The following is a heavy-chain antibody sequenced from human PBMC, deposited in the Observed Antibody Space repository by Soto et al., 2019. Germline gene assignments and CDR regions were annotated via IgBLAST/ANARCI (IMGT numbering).Heavy chain of an antibody. CDR3: ARDRSSSWYNGTFYFDS. CDR2: IIPLFDAT. D-gene: IGHD6-19*01. J-gene: IGHJ4*02. Sequence: QVQLVQSGAAVRKPGSSVKVSCKASGGTFTTSDISWVRQAPGQGLEWMGGIIPLFDATKYAQKFQGRVTITADKSTGTAYMELSSLRSEDTAMYYCARDRSSSWYNGTFYFDSWGQGTLVTVSS. V-gene: IGHV1-69*06. CDR1: GGTFTTSD.